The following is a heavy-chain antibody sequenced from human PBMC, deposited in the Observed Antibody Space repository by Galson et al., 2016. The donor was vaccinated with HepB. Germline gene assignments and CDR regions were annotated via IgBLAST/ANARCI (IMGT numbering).Heavy chain of an antibody. CDR1: GFKIDNYG. Sequence: SLRLSCAASGFKIDNYGMIWVRQGPGKGLEWVSGINWNGGDTGYADSVKGRFTVSRDNSKRTVYLQMNSLRAEDSALYYCAKESQLGDYLDSWGQGTLVAVSS. V-gene: IGHV3-20*04. CDR3: AKESQLGDYLDS. D-gene: IGHD3-10*01. CDR2: INWNGGDT. J-gene: IGHJ4*02.